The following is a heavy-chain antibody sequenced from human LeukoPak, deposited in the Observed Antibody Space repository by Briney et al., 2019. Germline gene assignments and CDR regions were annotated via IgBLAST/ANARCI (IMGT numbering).Heavy chain of an antibody. CDR1: GFTFRHSW. J-gene: IGHJ4*02. CDR3: TRLPRETAGDY. Sequence: GGSLRLSCEASGFTFRHSWLSWIRETPGKGLEWVANIHPDSSDKFYVDSMEGRFTISRDNTKNSLYLQIDNARLDDTGLYYCTRLPRETAGDYWGQGVPVIVSS. D-gene: IGHD1-14*01. CDR2: IHPDSSDK. V-gene: IGHV3-7*03.